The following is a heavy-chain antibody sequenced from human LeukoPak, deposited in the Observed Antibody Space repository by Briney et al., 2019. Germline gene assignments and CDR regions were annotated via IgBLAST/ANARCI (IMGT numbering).Heavy chain of an antibody. CDR3: ARARPDFWTSLRYDAFDI. J-gene: IGHJ3*02. CDR2: IYYSGST. D-gene: IGHD3-3*01. CDR1: GGSISSYY. V-gene: IGHV4-59*01. Sequence: SETPSLTCTVSGGSISSYYWSWIRQPPGKGLEWIGYIYYSGSTNYNPSLKSRVTISVDTSKNQFSLKLSSVTAADTAVYYCARARPDFWTSLRYDAFDIWGQGTMVTVSS.